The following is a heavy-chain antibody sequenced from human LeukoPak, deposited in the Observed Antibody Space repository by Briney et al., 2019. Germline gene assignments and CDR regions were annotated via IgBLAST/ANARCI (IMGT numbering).Heavy chain of an antibody. J-gene: IGHJ4*02. CDR2: MNPNSGNT. Sequence: EASVKVSCKASGYTFTSYDINWVRQATGQGLEWVGWMNPNSGNTGYAQKFQGRVTMTRNTSISTAYMELSSLRSEDTAVYYCARERAKGDSSGYFDYWGQGTLVTVSS. CDR1: GYTFTSYD. V-gene: IGHV1-8*01. CDR3: ARERAKGDSSGYFDY. D-gene: IGHD3-22*01.